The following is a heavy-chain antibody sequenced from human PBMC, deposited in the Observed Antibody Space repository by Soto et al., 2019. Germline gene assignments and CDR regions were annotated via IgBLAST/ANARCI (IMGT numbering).Heavy chain of an antibody. D-gene: IGHD5-12*01. V-gene: IGHV4-59*01. J-gene: IGHJ5*02. CDR1: GGSISSYY. Sequence: KTSETLSLTCTVSGGSISSYYCSWIRQPPGKGLEWIGYIYYSGSTNYNPSLKSRVTISVDTSKNQFSLKLSSVTAADTAVYYCARGAYGGNWFDPWGQGTLVTSPQ. CDR3: ARGAYGGNWFDP. CDR2: IYYSGST.